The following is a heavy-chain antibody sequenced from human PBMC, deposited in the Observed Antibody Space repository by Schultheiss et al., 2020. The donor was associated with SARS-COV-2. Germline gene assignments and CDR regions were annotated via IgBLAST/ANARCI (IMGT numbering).Heavy chain of an antibody. CDR3: ARDNGYYYDI. Sequence: GGSLRLSCAASGFTFSSYAMHWVRQAPGKGLEWVAVISYDGSNKYYADSVKGRFTISRDNSKNTLYLQMNSLRAEDTAVYYCARDNGYYYDIWGQGTMVTVSS. D-gene: IGHD2/OR15-2a*01. CDR1: GFTFSSYA. V-gene: IGHV3-30*04. CDR2: ISYDGSNK. J-gene: IGHJ3*02.